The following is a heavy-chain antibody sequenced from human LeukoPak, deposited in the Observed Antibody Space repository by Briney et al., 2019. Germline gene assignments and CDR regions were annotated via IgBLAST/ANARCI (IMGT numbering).Heavy chain of an antibody. J-gene: IGHJ6*03. CDR3: ARDSVAVAGFYYYYYMDV. CDR2: ITSGSSYI. CDR1: GFTFSSYN. V-gene: IGHV3-21*01. Sequence: GGSLRLSCAASGFTFSSYNMNWVRQAPGQGLEWVSSITSGSSYIYYADSVKGRFTISRDNAKNSLYLQMNSLRAEDTAVYYCARDSVAVAGFYYYYYMDVWGKGTTVTISS. D-gene: IGHD6-19*01.